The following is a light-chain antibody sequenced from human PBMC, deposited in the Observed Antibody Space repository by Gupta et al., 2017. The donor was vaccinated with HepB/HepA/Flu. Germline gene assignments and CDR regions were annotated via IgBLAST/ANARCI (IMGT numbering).Light chain of an antibody. CDR2: KAS. CDR3: QKDNNSSYT. V-gene: IGKV1-5*03. Sequence: DIQMTQSPSTLSASVGDRVTITCRASQSISSWLAWYQQRPGRAPKLLIYKASYLQTGGPSKCCGSGSGTEFTLTINSLQPDDVARDFCQKDNNSSYTFGQGTKLEVK. J-gene: IGKJ2*01. CDR1: QSISSW.